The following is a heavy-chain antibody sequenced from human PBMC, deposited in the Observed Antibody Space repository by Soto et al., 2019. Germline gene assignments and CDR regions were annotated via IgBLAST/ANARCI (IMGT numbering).Heavy chain of an antibody. CDR3: IVVVVAVTIDY. Sequence: GGSLRLSCAASGFTFTRYSMNWVRQAPGKGLEWASSISSTTNYIYYADSMKGRFTVSRDNAKNTLYLQMNSLRAEDTAVYYCIVVVVAVTIDYWGQGTLVTVSS. V-gene: IGHV3-21*04. J-gene: IGHJ4*02. D-gene: IGHD2-15*01. CDR1: GFTFTRYS. CDR2: ISSTTNYI.